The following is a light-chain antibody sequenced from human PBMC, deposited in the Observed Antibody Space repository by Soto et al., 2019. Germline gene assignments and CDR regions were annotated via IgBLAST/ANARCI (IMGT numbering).Light chain of an antibody. CDR2: EAL. J-gene: IGKJ5*01. CDR3: EQYNDWPIT. V-gene: IGKV3-11*01. Sequence: ETVLTQSPATLSLSPGERATLSCRASRSISTYLAWYQQKPGQAPRLLIYEALNRATGIPARFSGSGSGTDFTLTISSLEPEDFAVYYCEQYNDWPITFGQGTRLEIK. CDR1: RSISTY.